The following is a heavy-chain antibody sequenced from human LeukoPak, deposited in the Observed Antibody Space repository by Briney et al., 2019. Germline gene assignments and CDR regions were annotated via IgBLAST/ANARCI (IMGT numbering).Heavy chain of an antibody. CDR2: IYYSGST. J-gene: IGHJ4*02. Sequence: SETLSLTCTVSGGSISSYYWGWIRQPPGKGLEWIGSIYYSGSTYYNPSLKSRVTISVDTSKNQFSLKLSSVTAADTAVYYCATFYGDYAGDYWGQGTLVTVSS. CDR3: ATFYGDYAGDY. D-gene: IGHD4-17*01. CDR1: GGSISSYY. V-gene: IGHV4-39*07.